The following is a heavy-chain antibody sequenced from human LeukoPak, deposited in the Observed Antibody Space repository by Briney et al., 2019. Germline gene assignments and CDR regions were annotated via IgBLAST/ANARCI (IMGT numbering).Heavy chain of an antibody. CDR3: ARADYDILTGIPLDFQH. CDR1: GFTFSSYS. V-gene: IGHV3-48*01. Sequence: QTGGSLRLSCAASGFTFSSYSMNWVRQAPGKGLEWVSYISSSSSTIYYADSVKGRFTISRDNAKNSLYLQMNSLRAEDTAVYYCARADYDILTGIPLDFQHWGQGTLVTVSS. D-gene: IGHD3-9*01. J-gene: IGHJ1*01. CDR2: ISSSSSTI.